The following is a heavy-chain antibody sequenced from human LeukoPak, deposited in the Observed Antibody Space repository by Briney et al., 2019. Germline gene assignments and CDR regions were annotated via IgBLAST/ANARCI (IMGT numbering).Heavy chain of an antibody. CDR2: IYYSGST. J-gene: IGHJ3*02. Sequence: SETLSLTCTVSGGSISSSDYYWGWVRQPPGQGLEWIANIYYSGSTYYNPSLKSRITISVDTTKNHFSLKLNSVTAADTAVYYCVTLGGISGSRAFDIWGQGTMVTVSS. D-gene: IGHD3-22*01. CDR3: VTLGGISGSRAFDI. V-gene: IGHV4-39*02. CDR1: GGSISSSDYY.